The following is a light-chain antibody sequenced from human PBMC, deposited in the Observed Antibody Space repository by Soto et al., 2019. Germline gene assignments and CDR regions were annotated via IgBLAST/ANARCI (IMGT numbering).Light chain of an antibody. CDR2: EVN. V-gene: IGLV2-14*01. J-gene: IGLJ2*01. CDR1: SRDIGDYNY. CDR3: SSYTISSTVL. Sequence: QSALTQPASVSGSPGQSITISCTGTSRDIGDYNYVSWYQQHPGKAPKLLIYEVNNRPSGVSHRFSGSKSGNTASLTISGLQAEYEADYYCSSYTISSTVLIGGGTKLTVL.